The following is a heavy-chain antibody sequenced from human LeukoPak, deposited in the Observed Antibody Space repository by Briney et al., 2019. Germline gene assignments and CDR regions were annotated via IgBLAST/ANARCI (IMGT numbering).Heavy chain of an antibody. CDR3: ARGDIVVVPAAIGFDP. Sequence: ASVKVSCKASGYTFTSYGISWVRQAPGQGLEWMGWISAYNGNTNYAQKLQGRVTMTTDTSTSTAYMELRSLRSDDTAVYYCARGDIVVVPAAIGFDPWGQGTLVTVSS. CDR1: GYTFTSYG. D-gene: IGHD2-2*02. V-gene: IGHV1-18*01. CDR2: ISAYNGNT. J-gene: IGHJ5*02.